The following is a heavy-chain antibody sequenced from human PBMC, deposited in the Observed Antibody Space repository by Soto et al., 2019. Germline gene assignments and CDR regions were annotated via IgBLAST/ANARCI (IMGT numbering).Heavy chain of an antibody. CDR1: GCTVSSYA. CDR2: IIPIFGTA. CDR3: ARVDRYYYDSSGPEDAFDI. V-gene: IGHV1-69*13. D-gene: IGHD3-22*01. Sequence: GASVKVSCKASGCTVSSYAISCVRQAPGQVLEWMGGIIPIFGTANYAQKFQGRVTITADESTSTAYMELSSLRSEDTAVYYCARVDRYYYDSSGPEDAFDIWGQGTMVTVSS. J-gene: IGHJ3*02.